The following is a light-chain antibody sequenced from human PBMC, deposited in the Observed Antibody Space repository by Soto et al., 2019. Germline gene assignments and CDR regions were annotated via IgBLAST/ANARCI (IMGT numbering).Light chain of an antibody. CDR3: SLYISGSTYV. V-gene: IGLV2-18*01. J-gene: IGLJ1*01. Sequence: SALIQPPAVSGSPGQSVTISCTGTTSDVGSYNRLSWYQQPPGTAPKLIMYEVNTRPSGVPDRFSGSKSGSTASLTISGLQAEYEADYYCSLYISGSTYVFGTGTKVTVL. CDR1: TSDVGSYNR. CDR2: EVN.